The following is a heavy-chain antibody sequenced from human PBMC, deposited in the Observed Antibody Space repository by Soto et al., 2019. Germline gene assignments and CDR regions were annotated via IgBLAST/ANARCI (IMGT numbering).Heavy chain of an antibody. V-gene: IGHV3-23*01. J-gene: IGHJ6*02. CDR3: AKDLHWFAMDV. Sequence: EVQLLESGGGLVQPGGSLRLSCVASGFPFSNYCMDWVRQAPGKGLEWDVVISGSEDNIHYADSVKGRFTISRDNSMNTLYMQMNSLRADDTAIYYCAKDLHWFAMDVWGQGTTVTVSS. CDR1: GFPFSNYC. D-gene: IGHD3-10*01. CDR2: ISGSEDNI.